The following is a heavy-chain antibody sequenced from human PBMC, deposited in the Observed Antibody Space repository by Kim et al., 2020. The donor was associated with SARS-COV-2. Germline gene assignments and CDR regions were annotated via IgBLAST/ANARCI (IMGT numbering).Heavy chain of an antibody. D-gene: IGHD1-1*01. V-gene: IGHV2-5*02. CDR3: AHRRQPWDGDWFDT. J-gene: IGHJ5*02. CDR1: GFSLTNNRVA. CDR2: IYGDDDK. Sequence: SGPTLVNPTQTLTLTCTFSGFSLTNNRVAVGWIRQPPGKAREWFAIIYGDDDKNYSPSLQSRLTITKDTSKNQVVLIMTNMDPVDTGTYFCAHRRQPWDGDWFDTWGQGTLVTVSS.